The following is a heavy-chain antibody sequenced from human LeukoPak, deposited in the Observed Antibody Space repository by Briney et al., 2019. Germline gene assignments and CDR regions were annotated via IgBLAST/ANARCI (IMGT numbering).Heavy chain of an antibody. CDR1: GFTFSSYA. CDR3: ASSTAMVTLDY. CDR2: ISYDGSNK. Sequence: PGRSLRLSCTASGFTFSSYAMHWVRQAPGKGLEWVAVISYDGSNKYYADSVKGRFTISRDNSKNTLYLQMNSLRAEDTAVYYCASSTAMVTLDYWGQGTLVTVSS. J-gene: IGHJ4*02. D-gene: IGHD5-18*01. V-gene: IGHV3-30-3*01.